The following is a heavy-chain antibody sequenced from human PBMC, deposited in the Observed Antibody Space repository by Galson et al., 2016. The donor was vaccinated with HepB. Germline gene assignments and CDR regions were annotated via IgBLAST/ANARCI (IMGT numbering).Heavy chain of an antibody. V-gene: IGHV4-61*01. CDR1: GGSISRSSYS. D-gene: IGHD1-1*01. CDR3: ARDRSGTTGDLGY. J-gene: IGHJ4*02. Sequence: SETLSLTCTVSGGSISRSSYSWSWIRQPPGKRLEWIGYIYYSGSTNYNPSLQSRVTISVDTSKNQFSLKLTSVTAADTAVYYCARDRSGTTGDLGYWGQGTLVTVSS. CDR2: IYYSGST.